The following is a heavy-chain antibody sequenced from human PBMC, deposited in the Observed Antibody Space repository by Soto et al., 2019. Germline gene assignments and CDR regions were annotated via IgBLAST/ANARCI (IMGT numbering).Heavy chain of an antibody. Sequence: GGSLRLSCAASGFTFSSYAMSWVRQAPGKGLEWVSAINDGGGSTYYADFVKGRFTSSRDNSKNTLYLQLNSLRAEDTAVYYCAKVLATTSRYYFDYWGQGTLVTVSS. V-gene: IGHV3-23*01. CDR1: GFTFSSYA. CDR2: INDGGGST. J-gene: IGHJ4*02. D-gene: IGHD3-3*01. CDR3: AKVLATTSRYYFDY.